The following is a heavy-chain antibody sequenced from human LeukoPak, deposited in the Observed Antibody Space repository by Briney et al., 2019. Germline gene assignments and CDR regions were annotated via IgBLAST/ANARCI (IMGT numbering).Heavy chain of an antibody. CDR1: GGSISSSSYY. CDR2: IYYSGST. D-gene: IGHD3-22*01. V-gene: IGHV4-39*07. Sequence: PSETLSLTCTVSGGSISSSSYYWGWIRQPPGKGLEWIGSIYYSGSTYYNPSLKSRITMSVDTSKNQFSLKLNSVAAADTAVYFCARDSGYWLYWGQGTLVTVSS. CDR3: ARDSGYWLY. J-gene: IGHJ4*02.